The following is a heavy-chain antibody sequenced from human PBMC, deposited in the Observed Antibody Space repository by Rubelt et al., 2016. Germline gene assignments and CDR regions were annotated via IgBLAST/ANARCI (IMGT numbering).Heavy chain of an antibody. CDR2: IYYSGST. J-gene: IGHJ5*02. Sequence: QVQLQQWGAGLLKPSETLSLTCAVYGGSFSGYYWSWIRQPPGKGLEWLGSIYYSGSTYYNPSLKSRVTISVDTSKNQFSLKLSSVTAADTAVYYCARQVDCSSTSCYTGQGWFDPWGQGTLVTVSS. V-gene: IGHV4-34*01. D-gene: IGHD2-2*02. CDR3: ARQVDCSSTSCYTGQGWFDP. CDR1: GGSFSGYY.